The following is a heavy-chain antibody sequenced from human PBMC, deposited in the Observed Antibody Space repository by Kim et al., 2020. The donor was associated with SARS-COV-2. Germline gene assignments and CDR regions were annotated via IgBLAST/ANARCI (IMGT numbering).Heavy chain of an antibody. J-gene: IGHJ3*02. CDR1: GFTFSSYS. V-gene: IGHV3-21*01. CDR3: ARDQYYDSSGYLWGSDAFDI. D-gene: IGHD3-22*01. CDR2: ISSSSYI. Sequence: GGSLRLSCAASGFTFSSYSMNWVRQAPGKGLEWVASISSSSYIYYADSVKGRFTISRDNAKNSLYLQMNNLRAEETAVYYCARDQYYDSSGYLWGSDAFDIWGQGTMVTVSS.